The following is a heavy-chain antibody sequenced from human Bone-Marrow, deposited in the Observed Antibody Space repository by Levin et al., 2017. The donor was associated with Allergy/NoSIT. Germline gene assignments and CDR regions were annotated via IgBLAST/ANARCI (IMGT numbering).Heavy chain of an antibody. CDR2: ISSRNTTM. J-gene: IGHJ3*02. D-gene: IGHD3-3*01. V-gene: IGHV3-48*03. Sequence: GGSLRLSCAASGFSFSSYEMNWVRQAPGKGLERVSYISSRNTTMYYADSVKGRFTISRDNAENSLYLQMNSLRAEDTAVYYCAKDQSFDFWSSSYSESAFDIWGQGTVVTVSS. CDR1: GFSFSSYE. CDR3: AKDQSFDFWSSSYSESAFDI.